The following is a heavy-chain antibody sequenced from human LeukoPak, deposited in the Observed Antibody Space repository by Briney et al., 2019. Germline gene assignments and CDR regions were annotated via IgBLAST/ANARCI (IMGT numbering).Heavy chain of an antibody. Sequence: GGSLRLSCAASGFTFSTSPMNWVRQAPGKGPEWVSYISSSSGTIYYADSVKGRFTIPRDNAKNSLYLQMNSLRAEDTAVYYCARVAGTSIAARGFDYWGQGTLVTVSS. J-gene: IGHJ4*02. CDR1: GFTFSTSP. CDR3: ARVAGTSIAARGFDY. CDR2: ISSSSGTI. D-gene: IGHD6-6*01. V-gene: IGHV3-48*04.